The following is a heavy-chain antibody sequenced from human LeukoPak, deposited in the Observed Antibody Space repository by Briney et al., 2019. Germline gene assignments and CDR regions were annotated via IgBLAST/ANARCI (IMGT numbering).Heavy chain of an antibody. Sequence: GGSLRLSCAASGFTLNIYWMSWVRQAPGKGLEWVGFIRSKAYGGTTEYAASVKGRFTISRDDSKSIAYLQMNSLKTEDTAVYYCTRDPGDNWSDPWGQGTLVTVSS. CDR2: IRSKAYGGTT. D-gene: IGHD1-26*01. CDR3: TRDPGDNWSDP. J-gene: IGHJ5*02. V-gene: IGHV3-49*04. CDR1: GFTLNIYW.